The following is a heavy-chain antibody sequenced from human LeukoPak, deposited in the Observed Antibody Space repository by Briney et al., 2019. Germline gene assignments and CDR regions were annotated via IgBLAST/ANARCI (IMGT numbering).Heavy chain of an antibody. CDR3: ARDGTVTAGPFDP. Sequence: GGSLRLSCAAPGIPFSSFGMHWLRQAPGKGLECVAFIWYDGSNKYYEDSMKGRFTTSRDNSKNTLYLQMNSLTAEDTAVYYCARDGTVTAGPFDPWGGGTLVTVSS. J-gene: IGHJ5*02. CDR1: GIPFSSFG. D-gene: IGHD4-17*01. V-gene: IGHV3-33*01. CDR2: IWYDGSNK.